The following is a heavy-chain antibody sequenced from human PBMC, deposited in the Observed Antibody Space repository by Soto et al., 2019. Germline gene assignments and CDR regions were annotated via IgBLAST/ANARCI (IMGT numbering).Heavy chain of an antibody. Sequence: LSLTCAVSGGSISSSNWWSWVRQPPGKGLEWIGEIYHSGSTNYNPSLKSRVTISVDKSKSQFSLKLSSVTAADTAVYYCARLNGSGRQYSYGMDVWGQGTTVTVSS. CDR3: ARLNGSGRQYSYGMDV. D-gene: IGHD3-10*01. CDR2: IYHSGST. V-gene: IGHV4-4*02. CDR1: GGSISSSNW. J-gene: IGHJ6*02.